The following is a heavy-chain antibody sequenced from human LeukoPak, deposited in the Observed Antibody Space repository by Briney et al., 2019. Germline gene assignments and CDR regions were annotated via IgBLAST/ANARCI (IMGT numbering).Heavy chain of an antibody. CDR3: ASRSLGGGYDYGYYYYGMDV. CDR2: INHSGST. J-gene: IGHJ6*02. V-gene: IGHV4-39*07. D-gene: IGHD5-12*01. CDR1: GGSISSGGYY. Sequence: PSETLSLTCTVSGGSISSGGYYWSWIRQPPGKGLEWIGEINHSGSTNYNPSLKSRVTISVDTSKNQFSLKLSSVTAADTAVYYCASRSLGGGYDYGYYYYGMDVWGQGTTVTGSS.